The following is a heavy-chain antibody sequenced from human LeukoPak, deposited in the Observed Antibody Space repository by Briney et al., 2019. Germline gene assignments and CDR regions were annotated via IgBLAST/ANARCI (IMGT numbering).Heavy chain of an antibody. CDR1: GYTFTGYY. V-gene: IGHV1-18*04. Sequence: GASVKVSCKASGYTFTGYYMHWVRQAPGQGLEWMGWISAYNGNTNYAQKLQGRVTMTTDTSTRTVHMELRSLRSDDTAVYYCARGLQENLAWLKAFSAFDIWGQGTMVTVSS. CDR2: ISAYNGNT. J-gene: IGHJ3*02. CDR3: ARGLQENLAWLKAFSAFDI. D-gene: IGHD5-24*01.